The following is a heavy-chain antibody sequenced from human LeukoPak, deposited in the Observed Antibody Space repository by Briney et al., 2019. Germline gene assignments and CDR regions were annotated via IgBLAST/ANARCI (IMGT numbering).Heavy chain of an antibody. V-gene: IGHV1-69*04. J-gene: IGHJ6*02. D-gene: IGHD5-18*01. Sequence: SVKVSCKASGGTFSSYAISWVRQAPGQGLEWMGRIIPIFGIANYAQKFQGRVTITADKSTSTAYMELSSLRSEDTAAYYCARDTDTAMERYGMDVWGQGTTVTVSS. CDR3: ARDTDTAMERYGMDV. CDR1: GGTFSSYA. CDR2: IIPIFGIA.